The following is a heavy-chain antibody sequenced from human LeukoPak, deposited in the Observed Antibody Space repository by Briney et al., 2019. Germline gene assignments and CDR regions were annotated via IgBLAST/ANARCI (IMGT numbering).Heavy chain of an antibody. D-gene: IGHD3-22*01. CDR1: GYTFTGYY. CDR3: ARQRTPNYYDNRPDAFDI. CDR2: INPNSGVT. V-gene: IGHV1-2*02. Sequence: ASMKVSCKASGYTFTGYYMHWVRQAPGQGLEWLGWINPNSGVTNSVQKFQGRVTLTRDTSISTAYMELSRLRSDDTAVYYCARQRTPNYYDNRPDAFDIWGQGTMLTVSS. J-gene: IGHJ3*02.